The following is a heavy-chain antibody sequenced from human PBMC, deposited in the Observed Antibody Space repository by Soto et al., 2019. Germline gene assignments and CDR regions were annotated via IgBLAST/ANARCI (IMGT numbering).Heavy chain of an antibody. D-gene: IGHD2-2*01. V-gene: IGHV4-39*01. CDR2: IYYSGST. CDR1: GGSISSSSYY. CDR3: ARLHCDSPNCVPLDP. J-gene: IGHJ5*02. Sequence: SETLSLTCTVSGGSISSSSYYWGWIRQPPGKGLEWIGSIYYSGSTYYNPSLKSRVTISVDTSKNQFSLKLSSVTAADTAVYYCARLHCDSPNCVPLDPWGQGTLVT.